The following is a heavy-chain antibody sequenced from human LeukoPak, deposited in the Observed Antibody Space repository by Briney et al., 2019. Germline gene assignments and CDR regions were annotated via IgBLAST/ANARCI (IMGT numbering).Heavy chain of an antibody. Sequence: GRSLRLSCAASGFPFTAHAMHWVRQAPGKGLEWVALISYDGSNKFYADSVGGGFTISRDNSKNTLYLQMNSLGADDTAVYYCASDYSYAADVWGRGTTVTVSS. CDR3: ASDYSYAADV. V-gene: IGHV3-30-3*01. D-gene: IGHD2-15*01. CDR2: ISYDGSNK. CDR1: GFPFTAHA. J-gene: IGHJ6*02.